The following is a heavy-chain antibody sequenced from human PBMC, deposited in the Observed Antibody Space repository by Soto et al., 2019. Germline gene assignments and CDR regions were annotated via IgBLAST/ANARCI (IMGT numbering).Heavy chain of an antibody. D-gene: IGHD3-3*01. Sequence: SETLSLTCTVSGGAISTYYWTWIRQPAGKGLEWIGRIYSGGSTKYNPSLQSRVTMSLDTSNNQFSLRLTSVTAADTAVYYCARGQRFSDWFDPWGQGTFVTVS. CDR1: GGAISTYY. J-gene: IGHJ5*02. V-gene: IGHV4-4*07. CDR3: ARGQRFSDWFDP. CDR2: IYSGGST.